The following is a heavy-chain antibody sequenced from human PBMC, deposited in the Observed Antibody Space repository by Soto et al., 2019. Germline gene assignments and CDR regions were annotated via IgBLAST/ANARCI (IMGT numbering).Heavy chain of an antibody. Sequence: QVTLKEAGPVLVKPTETLTLTCTVSGFSLSNGRMGVSWIRQPPGKPQEWLAHIFSNDEKSYSTSLETRLTISKDTSKSQVVLTMTNMHPVDTATYYCARIRIAEAGSYFDYRGQGTLVTESS. J-gene: IGHJ4*02. D-gene: IGHD6-13*01. CDR2: IFSNDEK. V-gene: IGHV2-26*01. CDR3: ARIRIAEAGSYFDY. CDR1: GFSLSNGRMG.